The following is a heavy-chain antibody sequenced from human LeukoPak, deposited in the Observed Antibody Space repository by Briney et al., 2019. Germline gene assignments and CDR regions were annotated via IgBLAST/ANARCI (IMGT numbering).Heavy chain of an antibody. CDR1: GYTFSSSD. V-gene: IGHV1-8*01. CDR2: MNPNSGNT. Sequence: ASVKVSCKASGYTFSSSDINWVRQATGQGLEWMGWMNPNSGNTYYAQRFQGRVTMTRDTSISTAYMEVSSLRSEDTAVYYCARGNITVPGTPYYFEYWGQGTLVTVSS. J-gene: IGHJ4*02. CDR3: ARGNITVPGTPYYFEY. D-gene: IGHD6-19*01.